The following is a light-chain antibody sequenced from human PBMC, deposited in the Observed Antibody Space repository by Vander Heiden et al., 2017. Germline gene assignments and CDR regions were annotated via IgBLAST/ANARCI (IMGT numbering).Light chain of an antibody. Sequence: QSSLTQPASVSGSPGQSLTISCTGTSRDVGGYNEGSWYQQHPGKAPKLMIYDVSNRPSGVSNRFSGSKSGNTASLAISWRQAEDEADYYCSSYTSSSTLVFGGGTKLTVL. CDR2: DVS. V-gene: IGLV2-14*01. CDR3: SSYTSSSTLV. CDR1: SRDVGGYNE. J-gene: IGLJ3*02.